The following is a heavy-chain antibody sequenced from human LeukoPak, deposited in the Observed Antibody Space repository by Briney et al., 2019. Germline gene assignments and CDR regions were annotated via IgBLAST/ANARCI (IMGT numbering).Heavy chain of an antibody. CDR2: IRYDGSNE. Sequence: PGGSLRLSCAASGFTFSSYGMHWVRQAPGKGLEWVAFIRYDGSNEYYADSVKSRFTISRDNSKNTLYLQMNSLRAEDTAVYYCARVRHLPWFFGAYYYYYYMDVWGKGTTVTVSS. J-gene: IGHJ6*03. D-gene: IGHD3-10*01. V-gene: IGHV3-30*02. CDR1: GFTFSSYG. CDR3: ARVRHLPWFFGAYYYYYYMDV.